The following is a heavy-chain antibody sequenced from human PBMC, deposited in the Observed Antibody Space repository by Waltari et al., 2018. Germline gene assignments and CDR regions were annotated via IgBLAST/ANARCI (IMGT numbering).Heavy chain of an antibody. CDR1: GGTFSSYE. J-gene: IGHJ3*01. D-gene: IGHD4-17*01. CDR2: ISPIFGTP. V-gene: IGHV1-69*14. Sequence: QVHLVQSGAEVKKPGSSVRVSCKASGGTFSSYEFHWVRQAPGQGLEWMGGISPIFGTPIYAQKFQGRVTITADTSTTTAYMELSSLRFEDTAVYYCARDPKGTTVIYDAFDLWGQGTMVSVSS. CDR3: ARDPKGTTVIYDAFDL.